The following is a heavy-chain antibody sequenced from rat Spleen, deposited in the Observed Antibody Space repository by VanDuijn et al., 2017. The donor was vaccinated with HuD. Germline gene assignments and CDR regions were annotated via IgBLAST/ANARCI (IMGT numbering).Heavy chain of an antibody. Sequence: EVQLVESGGGLVQPGRSLKLSCAASGFTFSNYYMAWVRQAPTKGLEWVAYISTGGDNTYYRASVKGRFTISRDNAKSTLSLQLDSLRSEDTATYYCTTDTFYDGTYYPGGFDYWGQGVMVTVSS. CDR2: ISTGGDNT. CDR1: GFTFSNYY. V-gene: IGHV5-27*01. J-gene: IGHJ2*01. CDR3: TTDTFYDGTYYPGGFDY. D-gene: IGHD1-12*02.